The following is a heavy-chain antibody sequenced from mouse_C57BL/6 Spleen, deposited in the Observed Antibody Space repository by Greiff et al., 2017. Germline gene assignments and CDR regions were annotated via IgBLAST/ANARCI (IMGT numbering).Heavy chain of an antibody. D-gene: IGHD2-13*01. Sequence: LVESGAELVRPGASVTLSCKASGYTFTDYEMHWVKQTPVHGLEWIGAIDPETGGTAYNQKFKGQAILTADKSSSTAYMQLRSLTSEDSAVYYCTGSRLGDNHYDYWGQGTTLTVSS. CDR3: TGSRLGDNHYDY. V-gene: IGHV1-15*01. CDR1: GYTFTDYE. J-gene: IGHJ2*01. CDR2: IDPETGGT.